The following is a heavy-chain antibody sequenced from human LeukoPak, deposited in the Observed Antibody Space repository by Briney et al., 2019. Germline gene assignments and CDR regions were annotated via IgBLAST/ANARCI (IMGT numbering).Heavy chain of an antibody. V-gene: IGHV4-39*07. CDR2: IYYSGST. J-gene: IGHJ6*03. Sequence: SETLSLTCTVSGGSISSSSYYWGWIRQPPGKGLEWIGSIYYSGSTYYNPSLKSRVTISVDTSKNQFSLKLSSVTAADTAVYYCAKRGIAVAGTYYYYYMDVWGKGTTVTVSS. D-gene: IGHD6-19*01. CDR1: GGSISSSSYY. CDR3: AKRGIAVAGTYYYYYMDV.